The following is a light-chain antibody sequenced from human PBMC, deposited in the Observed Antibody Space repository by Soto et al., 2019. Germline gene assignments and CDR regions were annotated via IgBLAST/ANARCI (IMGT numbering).Light chain of an antibody. CDR1: SSDGGSYNL. V-gene: IGLV2-23*02. J-gene: IGLJ1*01. Sequence: QSVLTQPASVSGTPGQSITISCTGTSSDGGSYNLVSWYQQHPGKAPKLMIYEVSKRPSGVSNRFSGSKSGNTASLTISWLQAEDEADYYCCSYAGSSTYVFGTGTKVTVL. CDR3: CSYAGSSTYV. CDR2: EVS.